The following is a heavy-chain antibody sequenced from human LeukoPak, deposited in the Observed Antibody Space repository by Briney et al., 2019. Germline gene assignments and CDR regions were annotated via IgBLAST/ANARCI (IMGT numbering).Heavy chain of an antibody. CDR1: GFTFSSYA. V-gene: IGHV3-53*01. Sequence: GGSLRLSCAASGFTFSSYAMHWVRQVPGKGLEWVSVIYSGGSTYYADSVKGRFTISRDNSKNTLYLQMNSLRAEDTAVYYCAREAGIDGSGSYAFDIWGQGTMVTVSS. CDR3: AREAGIDGSGSYAFDI. CDR2: IYSGGST. J-gene: IGHJ3*02. D-gene: IGHD3-10*01.